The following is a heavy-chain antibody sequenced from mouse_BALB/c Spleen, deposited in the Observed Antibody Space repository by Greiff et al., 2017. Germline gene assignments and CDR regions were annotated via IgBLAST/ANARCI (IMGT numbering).Heavy chain of an antibody. Sequence: EVKLMESGGGLVQPGGSLRLSCATSGFTFTDYYMSWVRQPPGKALEWLGFIRNKANGYTTEYSASVKGRFTISRDNSQSILYLQMNTLRAEDSATYYCAREYYGYWYMEVWGAGTTVTVSS. CDR1: GFTFTDYY. J-gene: IGHJ1*01. V-gene: IGHV7-3*02. CDR2: IRNKANGYTT. D-gene: IGHD1-1*01. CDR3: AREYYGYWYMEV.